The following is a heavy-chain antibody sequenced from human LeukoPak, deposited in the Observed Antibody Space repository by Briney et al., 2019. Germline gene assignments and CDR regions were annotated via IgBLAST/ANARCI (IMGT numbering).Heavy chain of an antibody. CDR2: ICSNVGST. J-gene: IGHJ3*02. V-gene: IGHV3-64*01. CDR3: AGAFRYFHAFDM. Sequence: GGSLRLSCSASGFTFSIYAIHWVRQAPGKGLEYVSAICSNVGSTYYTNSVKGRFTISRDNPKNTLYLQMAILSAGDMAVYYCAGAFRYFHAFDMWGQGTMLTLS. CDR1: GFTFSIYA. D-gene: IGHD5-18*01.